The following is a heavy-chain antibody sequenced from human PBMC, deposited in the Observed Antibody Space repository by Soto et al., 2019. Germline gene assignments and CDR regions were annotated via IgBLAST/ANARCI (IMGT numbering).Heavy chain of an antibody. CDR1: GFTFTSSA. CDR2: IVVGSGNT. D-gene: IGHD1-7*01. J-gene: IGHJ6*03. V-gene: IGHV1-58*02. Sequence: TSAKVSCKASGFTFTSSAMQWARQARGQRLEWIGWIVVGSGNTNYAQKFQERVTITRDMSTSTAYMELSSLRSEDTAVYYCAAFIAPIAGTTRRYYYYMDVWGKGTTVTVSS. CDR3: AAFIAPIAGTTRRYYYYMDV.